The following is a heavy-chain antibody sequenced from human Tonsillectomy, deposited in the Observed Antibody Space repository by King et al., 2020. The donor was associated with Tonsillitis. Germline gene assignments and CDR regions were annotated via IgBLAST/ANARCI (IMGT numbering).Heavy chain of an antibody. D-gene: IGHD3-22*01. CDR2: ISGRDGST. J-gene: IGHJ6*02. V-gene: IGHV3-23*04. Sequence: VQLVESGGGLVQPGGSLRLSCAASRFTFSNYGMSWVRQAPGKGLESVSTISGRDGSTYYADSVKGRFTISRDNSKNTLYLQMNNLRAEDTSVYYCAKADLDYYGCSAYYYSAYYYYAMDVWGQGPTVTVSS. CDR3: AKADLDYYGCSAYYYSAYYYYAMDV. CDR1: RFTFSNYG.